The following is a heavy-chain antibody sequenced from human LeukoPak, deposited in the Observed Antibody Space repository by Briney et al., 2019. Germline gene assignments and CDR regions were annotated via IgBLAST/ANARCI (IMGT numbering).Heavy chain of an antibody. CDR1: GGTFNNYA. V-gene: IGHV1-69*13. J-gene: IGHJ4*02. D-gene: IGHD4-17*01. CDR2: IIPIFGSS. CDR3: ATIMTTVTTPFDY. Sequence: ASVKVSCKASGGTFNNYAINWVRQAPGQGLEWMGGIIPIFGSSNYAQKFQGRVTITADESTTTAYMELSSLRSDDTAVYYCATIMTTVTTPFDYWGQGTLVTVSS.